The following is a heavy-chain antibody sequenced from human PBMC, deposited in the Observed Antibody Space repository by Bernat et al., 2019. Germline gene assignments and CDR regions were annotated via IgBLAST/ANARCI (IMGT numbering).Heavy chain of an antibody. Sequence: QVQLQESGPGLVKPSQTLSLTCTVSGGSISSGGYYWNWIRQHPGKGLEWIGYIYYSASMNYNPSLRSRVTISVDTSKNQFSLRLRSVTAADTAVYYCARLNIAAAGTMAYWGQGTLVTVSS. CDR3: ARLNIAAAGTMAY. CDR1: GGSISSGGYY. CDR2: IYYSASM. V-gene: IGHV4-31*03. D-gene: IGHD6-13*01. J-gene: IGHJ4*02.